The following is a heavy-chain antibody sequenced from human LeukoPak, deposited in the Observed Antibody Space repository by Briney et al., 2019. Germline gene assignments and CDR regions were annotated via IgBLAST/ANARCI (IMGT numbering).Heavy chain of an antibody. CDR3: ATDRDGWFDP. Sequence: SVKVSCKASGGTFSSYAISWVRQAPGQGLEWMGGIIPIFGTANYAQKFQGRVTITTDESTSTAYMELSSLRSEDTAVYYCATDRDGWFDPWGQGTLVTVSS. CDR1: GGTFSSYA. CDR2: IIPIFGTA. J-gene: IGHJ5*02. D-gene: IGHD5-24*01. V-gene: IGHV1-69*05.